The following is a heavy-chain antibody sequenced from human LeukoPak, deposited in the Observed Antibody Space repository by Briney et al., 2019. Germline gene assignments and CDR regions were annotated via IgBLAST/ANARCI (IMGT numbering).Heavy chain of an antibody. J-gene: IGHJ2*01. CDR2: IYYSGGT. D-gene: IGHD3-22*01. CDR1: GGSISSGDYY. Sequence: SQTLSLTCTVSGGSISSGDYYWSWIRQPPGKGLEWIGYIYYSGGTYYNPSLKGRVTMSVDTSKNQFSLKLSSVTAADTAVYYCARDRSYYDSSGYPWYFDLWGRGTLVTVSS. CDR3: ARDRSYYDSSGYPWYFDL. V-gene: IGHV4-30-4*08.